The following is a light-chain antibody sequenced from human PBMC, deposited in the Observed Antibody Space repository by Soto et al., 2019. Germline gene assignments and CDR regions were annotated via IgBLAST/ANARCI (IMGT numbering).Light chain of an antibody. CDR2: GAS. J-gene: IGKJ4*01. V-gene: IGKV1-12*01. Sequence: DIQMTQSPSSVSASVGDRVIITCRASQAFSNLLAWYQQKPGKTPKLLNYGASTLQGGVPSMFSGSKSGADFTLNISSLQPEDSATYYCQQATIFPFTFGGGTEV. CDR1: QAFSNL. CDR3: QQATIFPFT.